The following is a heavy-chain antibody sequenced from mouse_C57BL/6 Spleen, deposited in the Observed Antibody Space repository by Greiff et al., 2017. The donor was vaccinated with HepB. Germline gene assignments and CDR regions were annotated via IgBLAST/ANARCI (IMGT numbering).Heavy chain of an antibody. D-gene: IGHD1-1*01. CDR1: GFSLTSYG. CDR3: AREDLYGGNAMDY. V-gene: IGHV2-6*03. J-gene: IGHJ4*01. Sequence: VQLVESGPGLVAPSQSLSITCTVSGFSLTSYGVHWVRQPPGKGLEWLVVIWSDGSTTYNSALKSRLSISKDNSKSQVFLKINSLQTDDTAMYYCAREDLYGGNAMDYWGQGTSVTVSS. CDR2: IWSDGST.